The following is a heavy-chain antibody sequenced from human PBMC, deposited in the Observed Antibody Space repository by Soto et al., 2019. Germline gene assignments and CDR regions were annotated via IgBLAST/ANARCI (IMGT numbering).Heavy chain of an antibody. D-gene: IGHD2-15*01. V-gene: IGHV4-34*01. CDR3: ASASWYSEY. CDR1: GASFSGYY. Sequence: SETLSLTCAVYGASFSGYYWGWIRQPPGKGLEWIGEINHTGSTNYNPSLKSRVTISVDTSKNQFSLNLTSVTAADTAVYYCASASWYSEYWGKGTLVTVSS. J-gene: IGHJ4*02. CDR2: INHTGST.